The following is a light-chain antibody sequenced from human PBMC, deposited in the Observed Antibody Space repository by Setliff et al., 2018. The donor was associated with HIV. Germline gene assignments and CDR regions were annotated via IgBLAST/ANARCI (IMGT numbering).Light chain of an antibody. CDR3: QQSYEIPRT. CDR2: AAS. Sequence: DIQMTQSPSSLSASVGDRVTITCRASQSINTYLNWYQQRPGEAPRLLIYAASNLQSGVPSSFSGSGSGTDFALTISSLQPEDFATYYCQQSYEIPRTFGQGAKVDIK. V-gene: IGKV1-39*01. J-gene: IGKJ2*01. CDR1: QSINTY.